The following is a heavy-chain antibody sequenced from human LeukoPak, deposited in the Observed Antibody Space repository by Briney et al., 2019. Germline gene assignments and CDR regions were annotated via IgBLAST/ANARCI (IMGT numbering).Heavy chain of an antibody. Sequence: SVRVSCKASGYTFTGYYMHWVRQAPGQGLEWMGWINPNSGGTNYAQKFQGRVTMTRDTSISTAYMELSRLRSDDTAVYYCARESRDGYSDAFDIWGQGTMVTVSS. J-gene: IGHJ3*02. V-gene: IGHV1-2*02. D-gene: IGHD5-24*01. CDR2: INPNSGGT. CDR3: ARESRDGYSDAFDI. CDR1: GYTFTGYY.